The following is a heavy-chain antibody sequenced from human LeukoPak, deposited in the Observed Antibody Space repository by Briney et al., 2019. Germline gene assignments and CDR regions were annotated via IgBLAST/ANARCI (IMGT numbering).Heavy chain of an antibody. Sequence: SETLSLTCAVYGGSFSGYYWSWIRQPPGKGLEWIGEINHSGSTNYNPSLKSRVTISVDTSKNQFSLKLSSVTAADTAMYYCARTYYDFWSGYQNPLYFDYWGQGTLVTVSS. CDR3: ARTYYDFWSGYQNPLYFDY. J-gene: IGHJ4*02. V-gene: IGHV4-34*01. CDR1: GGSFSGYY. CDR2: INHSGST. D-gene: IGHD3-3*01.